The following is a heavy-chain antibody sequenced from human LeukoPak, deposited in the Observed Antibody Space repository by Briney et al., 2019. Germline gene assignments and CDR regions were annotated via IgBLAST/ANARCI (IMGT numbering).Heavy chain of an antibody. D-gene: IGHD3-10*01. V-gene: IGHV4-61*02. CDR3: ARVMGWFGDVYMDV. Sequence: PSETLSLTCTVSGGSISSGSDYWSWIRQPAGKGLEWIGRIYTSGSTNYNPSLKSQVTRSVDTSKNQSSLELSAGRAADTAVYYCARVMGWFGDVYMDVWGKGTTVTVSS. CDR2: IYTSGST. J-gene: IGHJ6*03. CDR1: GGSISSGSDY.